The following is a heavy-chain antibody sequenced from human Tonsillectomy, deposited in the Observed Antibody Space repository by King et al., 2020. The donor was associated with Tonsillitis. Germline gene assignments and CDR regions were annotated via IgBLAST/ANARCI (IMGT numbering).Heavy chain of an antibody. D-gene: IGHD1-26*01. CDR1: GGSISSSDHY. V-gene: IGHV4-39*01. CDR2: MYYSGTL. Sequence: QLQESGPGIVKPSETLSLTCTVSGGSISSSDHYWAWIRQPPGKGLDWMGYMYYSGTLFYNPSLKSRITISGVTSETRVSLGLGSVPAADTAVSFCARYVSGSFDYWGQGALVTVSS. J-gene: IGHJ4*02. CDR3: ARYVSGSFDY.